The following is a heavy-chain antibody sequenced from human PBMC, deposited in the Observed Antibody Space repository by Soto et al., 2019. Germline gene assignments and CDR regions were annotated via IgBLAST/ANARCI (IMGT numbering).Heavy chain of an antibody. D-gene: IGHD3-10*01. CDR2: IYHGGST. Sequence: SETLSLTCAVSGYSISSGYYWGWLRQPPGKGLEWIGIIYHGGSTYYNPSLNSRVTLSIDMTNNHVSLILNSVTAADTAVYYCARVHAGILAPYNWFDPWGQGTLVTVSS. CDR1: GYSISSGYY. J-gene: IGHJ5*02. V-gene: IGHV4-38-2*01. CDR3: ARVHAGILAPYNWFDP.